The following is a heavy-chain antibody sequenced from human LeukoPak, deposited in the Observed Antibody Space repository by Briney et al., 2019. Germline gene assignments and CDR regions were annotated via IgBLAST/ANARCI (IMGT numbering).Heavy chain of an antibody. Sequence: PGGSLRLSCAASGFSFSTYSMHWLRQAPGKGLECVSAITSNGGSTYYADSVKGRFTISRDNSKNTVYLQMGSLRAEDMAMYYCARGGQSTSCFDCWGQGTLVTVSS. CDR2: ITSNGGST. J-gene: IGHJ4*02. CDR1: GFSFSTYS. V-gene: IGHV3-64*02. CDR3: ARGGQSTSCFDC. D-gene: IGHD2-2*01.